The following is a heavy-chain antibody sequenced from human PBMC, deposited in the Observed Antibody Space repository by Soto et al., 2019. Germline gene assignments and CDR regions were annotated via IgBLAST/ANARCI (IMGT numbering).Heavy chain of an antibody. Sequence: PSETLSLTCTVSGGSISSYYWSWIRQPPGKGLEWIGYIYYSGSTNYNPSLKSRVTISVDTSKNQFSLKLSSVTAADTAVYYCARTVELIYYYYMDVWGKGTTVTVSS. CDR3: ARTVELIYYYYMDV. CDR1: GGSISSYY. J-gene: IGHJ6*03. CDR2: IYYSGST. D-gene: IGHD2-21*01. V-gene: IGHV4-59*01.